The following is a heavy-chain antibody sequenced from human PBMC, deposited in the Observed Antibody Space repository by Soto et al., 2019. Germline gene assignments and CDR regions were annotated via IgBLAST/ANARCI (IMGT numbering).Heavy chain of an antibody. CDR2: IKSKTDGGTT. Sequence: GGSLRLSCAASGFTFSNAWMSWVRQAPGKGLEWVGRIKSKTDGGTTYYADSVKGRFTISRDNSKNTLYLQMNSLRAEDTAVYYCAKATYYRYYYCGMDVWGQGTTVTVSS. CDR3: AKATYYRYYYCGMDV. D-gene: IGHD1-26*01. J-gene: IGHJ6*02. V-gene: IGHV3-15*01. CDR1: GFTFSNAW.